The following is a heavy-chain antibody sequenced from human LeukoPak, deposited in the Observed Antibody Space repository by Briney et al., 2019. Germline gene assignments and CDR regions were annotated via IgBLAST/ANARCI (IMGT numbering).Heavy chain of an antibody. J-gene: IGHJ4*02. D-gene: IGHD3-10*01. CDR2: IYYTGTA. Sequence: PSETLSLTCTVSGASVGSVGYYWNWIRQRPGKGLEWIGYIYYTGTAYSNPSLKSRAAISLDASKNQFSLSLSSVTAADTALYFCARNSQFGELSFDYWGQGTLLTVSS. V-gene: IGHV4-31*03. CDR3: ARNSQFGELSFDY. CDR1: GASVGSVGYY.